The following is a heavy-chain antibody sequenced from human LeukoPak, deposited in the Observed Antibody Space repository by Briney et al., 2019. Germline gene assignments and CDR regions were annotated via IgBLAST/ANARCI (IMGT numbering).Heavy chain of an antibody. CDR1: GFTFSSYA. J-gene: IGHJ4*02. Sequence: GGSLRLSCAASGFTFSSYAMHWVRQAPGKGLEWVAVISYDGSNKYYADSVKGRFTIPRDNSKNTLYLQMNSLRAEDTAVYYCARDSSYSYGLLYYFDYWGQETLVTVSS. CDR2: ISYDGSNK. V-gene: IGHV3-30-3*01. CDR3: ARDSSYSYGLLYYFDY. D-gene: IGHD5-18*01.